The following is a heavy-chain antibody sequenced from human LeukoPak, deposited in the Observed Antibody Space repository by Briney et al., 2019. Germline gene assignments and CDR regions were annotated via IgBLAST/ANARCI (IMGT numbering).Heavy chain of an antibody. D-gene: IGHD3-3*01. CDR1: GVSISSYY. V-gene: IGHV4-4*07. CDR3: ARDSENLRFLERSYGMDV. J-gene: IGHJ6*02. Sequence: SETLSLTCTVSGVSISSYYWSWIRQPAGKGLEWIGRIYTSGSTTYNPSLKSRVTMSVDSSKNQFSLKLSSVTAADTAVYYCARDSENLRFLERSYGMDVWGQGTTVTVSS. CDR2: IYTSGST.